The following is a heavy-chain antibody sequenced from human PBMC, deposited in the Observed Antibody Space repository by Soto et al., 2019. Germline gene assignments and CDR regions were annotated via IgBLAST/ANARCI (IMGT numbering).Heavy chain of an antibody. CDR1: GGTFSSYT. CDR2: IIPILGIA. Sequence: GASVKVSCKASGGTFSSYTISWVRQAPGQGLEWMGRIIPILGIANYAQKFQGRVTITADKSTSTAYMELSSLRSEDTAVYYCASVDTGGWSEYWGQGALVTVFS. CDR3: ASVDTGGWSEY. V-gene: IGHV1-69*02. D-gene: IGHD5-18*01. J-gene: IGHJ4*02.